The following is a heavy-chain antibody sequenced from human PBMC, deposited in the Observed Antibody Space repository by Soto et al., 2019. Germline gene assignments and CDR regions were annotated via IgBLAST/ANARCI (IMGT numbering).Heavy chain of an antibody. J-gene: IGHJ4*02. V-gene: IGHV4-34*01. D-gene: IGHD2-8*01. CDR1: GGRFSSYY. CDR2: INHSGGT. Sequence: SQTLALTWDVWGGRFSSYYWSWIRQPPGKGLEWIGEINHSGGTSHNPPLKSRVTISVDTSQSQFSLNLTSVPAADRAFYSCATLKQAPNGIDFWAQGTLVPVSS. CDR3: ATLKQAPNGIDF.